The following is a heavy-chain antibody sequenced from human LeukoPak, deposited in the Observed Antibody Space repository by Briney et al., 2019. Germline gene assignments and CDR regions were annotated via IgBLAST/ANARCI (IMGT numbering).Heavy chain of an antibody. D-gene: IGHD3-3*01. V-gene: IGHV1-2*02. CDR3: AAGDYDFWSGQFDY. CDR2: INPNSGGT. Sequence: GASVKVSCKASGYTFTGYYMHWVRQAPGQGLEWVGWINPNSGGTNYAQKFQGRVTMTRDTSISTAYMELSRLRSDDTAVYYCAAGDYDFWSGQFDYWGQGTLVTVSS. CDR1: GYTFTGYY. J-gene: IGHJ4*02.